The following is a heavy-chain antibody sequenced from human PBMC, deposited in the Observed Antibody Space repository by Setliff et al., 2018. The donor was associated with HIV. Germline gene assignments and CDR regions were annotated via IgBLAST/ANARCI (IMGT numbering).Heavy chain of an antibody. CDR2: FDPEDDET. D-gene: IGHD6-25*01. CDR1: GYTLTELS. V-gene: IGHV1-24*01. J-gene: IGHJ4*02. CDR3: ARDEPKNTEAAPGY. Sequence: ASVKVSCKVSGYTLTELSIHWVRQAPGKGLEWMGGFDPEDDETIYAQKFQGRVTMTEDTSTDTAYMELNSLTSEDTAMYYCARDEPKNTEAAPGYWGQGTLVTVSS.